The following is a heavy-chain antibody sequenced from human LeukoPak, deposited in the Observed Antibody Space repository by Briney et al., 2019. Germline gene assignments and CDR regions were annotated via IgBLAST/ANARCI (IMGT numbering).Heavy chain of an antibody. J-gene: IGHJ5*02. CDR2: ISSDSNYI. Sequence: GGSLRLSCAASGFTFSSYTMNWVRQAPGKGLEWVSSISSDSNYIYHADSVKGRFTISRDNAWNSLYLQMNSLRAEDTAVYYCARKENILTGYYDHWGQGTLVTVSS. D-gene: IGHD3-9*01. CDR3: ARKENILTGYYDH. V-gene: IGHV3-21*01. CDR1: GFTFSSYT.